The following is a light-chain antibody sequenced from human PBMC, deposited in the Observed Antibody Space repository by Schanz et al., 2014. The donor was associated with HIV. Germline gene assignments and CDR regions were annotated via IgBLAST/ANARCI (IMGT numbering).Light chain of an antibody. CDR1: TSDIGNHDF. Sequence: QSALTQPPSASGSPGQSVTISCTGTTSDIGNHDFVSWYQQHPGKAPKLMIYDVTKRPSGVPARFSGSKSGNTASLTISGLQTEDEADYYCSSYTSGSTYVFGTGTKLTVL. V-gene: IGLV2-18*02. J-gene: IGLJ1*01. CDR3: SSYTSGSTYV. CDR2: DVT.